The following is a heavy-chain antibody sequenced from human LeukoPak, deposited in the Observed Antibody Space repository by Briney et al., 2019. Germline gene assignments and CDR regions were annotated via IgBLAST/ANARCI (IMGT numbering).Heavy chain of an antibody. CDR1: GYTFTGYY. J-gene: IGHJ4*02. V-gene: IGHV1-2*02. CDR3: VKTADRWLRRGVDY. D-gene: IGHD5-24*01. CDR2: INPNSGGT. Sequence: GASVKVSCKASGYTFTGYYMHWVRQAPGQGLEWMGWINPNSGGTNYAQKFQGRVTMTRDTSISTAYMELSRLRSDDTAVYYCVKTADRWLRRGVDYWGQGTLVTVSS.